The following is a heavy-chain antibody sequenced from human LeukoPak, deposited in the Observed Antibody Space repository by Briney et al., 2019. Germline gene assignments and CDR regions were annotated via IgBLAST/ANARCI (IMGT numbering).Heavy chain of an antibody. V-gene: IGHV1-69*13. CDR2: IIPIFGTA. J-gene: IGHJ6*02. Sequence: ASVKVSCKASGGTFSSYAISWVRQAPGQGLEWMGGIIPIFGTANSAQKFQGRVTITADESTSTAYMELSSLRSEDTAVYYCARDLCSGGSCYAGRGYYYGMDVWGQGTTVTVSS. D-gene: IGHD2-15*01. CDR1: GGTFSSYA. CDR3: ARDLCSGGSCYAGRGYYYGMDV.